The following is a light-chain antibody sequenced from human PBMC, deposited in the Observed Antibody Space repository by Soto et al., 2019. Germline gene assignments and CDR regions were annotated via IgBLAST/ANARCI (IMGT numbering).Light chain of an antibody. Sequence: QSMLTQPPSASGTPGQRVTISCSGSSSNIGSNTVNWYQQLPGTAPKLLIYSNNQRPSGVPDRCSGAKSGTSASLAISGLQSEDEADYYCAAWDDILNGVVFGGGTKLTVL. CDR3: AAWDDILNGVV. V-gene: IGLV1-44*01. J-gene: IGLJ2*01. CDR2: SNN. CDR1: SSNIGSNT.